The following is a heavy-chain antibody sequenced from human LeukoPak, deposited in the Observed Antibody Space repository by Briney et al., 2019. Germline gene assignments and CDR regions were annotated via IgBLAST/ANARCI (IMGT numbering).Heavy chain of an antibody. D-gene: IGHD2/OR15-2a*01. CDR3: ARGSLERITRYYYYGMDV. V-gene: IGHV4-59*01. Sequence: PSETLSLTCTVSGGSISSYYWSWIRQPPGKGLEWIGYIYYGGSTNYNPSLKSRVTISVDTSKNQFSLKLSSVTAADTAVYYCARGSLERITRYYYYGMDVRGQGTTVTVSS. CDR1: GGSISSYY. CDR2: IYYGGST. J-gene: IGHJ6*02.